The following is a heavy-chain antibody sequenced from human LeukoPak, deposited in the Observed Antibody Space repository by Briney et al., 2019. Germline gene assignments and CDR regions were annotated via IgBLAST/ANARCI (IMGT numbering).Heavy chain of an antibody. CDR1: RGSVTSYY. CDR2: IYYSGST. V-gene: IGHV4-39*07. D-gene: IGHD1-7*01. J-gene: IGHJ4*02. Sequence: SETLSLTCTVSRGSVTSYYWGWIRQPPGKGLEWIGSIYYSGSTYYNPSLKSRVTISVDTSKNQFSLKLSSVTAADTAVYYCARVRGGGTTVPFDYWGQGTLVTVSS. CDR3: ARVRGGGTTVPFDY.